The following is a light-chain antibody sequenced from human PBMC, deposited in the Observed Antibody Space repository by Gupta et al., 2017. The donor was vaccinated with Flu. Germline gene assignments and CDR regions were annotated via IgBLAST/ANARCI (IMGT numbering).Light chain of an antibody. V-gene: IGLV2-23*01. CDR3: FSYASPTTYV. Sequence: QSALAQPASVSGSPGQSITISCTGTSSDVGSYNLVSWYQQHPGKAPKFMVYEDTKRPSGVSDRFSGSKSGNTASPTISGLQAEDEADYYCFSYASPTTYVFGTGTKVTVL. CDR1: SSDVGSYNL. J-gene: IGLJ1*01. CDR2: EDT.